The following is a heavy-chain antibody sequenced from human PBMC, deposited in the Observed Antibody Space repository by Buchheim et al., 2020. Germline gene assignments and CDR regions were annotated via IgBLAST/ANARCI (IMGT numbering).Heavy chain of an antibody. CDR1: GDSINTAGYY. J-gene: IGHJ4*02. CDR2: IYYSGST. Sequence: QVQLQESGPGLVKPSQTLSLTCTVSGDSINTAGYYWTWIRQRPGKGLEWIGYIYYSGSTNYNSSLKTRVTMSVDTSKNQFSLKLSSVTAADTAVYYCARYFTMVRGVIMWGFDDWGQGTL. CDR3: ARYFTMVRGVIMWGFDD. D-gene: IGHD3-10*01. V-gene: IGHV4-31*03.